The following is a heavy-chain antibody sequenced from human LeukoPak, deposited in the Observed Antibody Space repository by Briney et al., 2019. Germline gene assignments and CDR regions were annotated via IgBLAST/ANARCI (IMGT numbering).Heavy chain of an antibody. CDR1: GFMFASVG. CDR3: AREDTAMVTLFT. CDR2: ISSSSSTI. Sequence: GGTLILSCVASGFMFASVGMNWVRQAPGKGLEWVSYISSSSSTIYYADSVKGRFTISRDNAKNSLYLQMNSLRAEDTAVYYCAREDTAMVTLFTWGQGTLVTVSS. D-gene: IGHD5-18*01. J-gene: IGHJ5*02. V-gene: IGHV3-48*01.